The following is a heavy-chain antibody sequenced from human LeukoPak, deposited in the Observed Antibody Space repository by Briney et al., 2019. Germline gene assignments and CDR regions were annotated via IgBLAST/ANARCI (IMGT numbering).Heavy chain of an antibody. V-gene: IGHV4-28*01. CDR3: ARWTAAGTGGFDY. CDR1: GYSISSSNW. J-gene: IGHJ4*02. CDR2: IYYSGST. Sequence: SETLSLTCAVSGYSISSSNWWGWIRRPPGKGLEWIGYIYYSGSTYYNPSLKSRVTMSVDTSKNQFSLKLSSVTAVDTAVYYCARWTAAGTGGFDYWGQGTLVSVSS. D-gene: IGHD6-13*01.